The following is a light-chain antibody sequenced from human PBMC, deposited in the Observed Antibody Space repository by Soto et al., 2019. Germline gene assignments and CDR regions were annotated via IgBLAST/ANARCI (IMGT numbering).Light chain of an antibody. CDR2: DVS. V-gene: IGLV2-23*02. CDR1: SSDVGGYNL. J-gene: IGLJ3*02. Sequence: QSALTQPASVSGSPGQSITISCTGTSSDVGGYNLVSWYQQHPGKAPKLMIYDVSKRPSGVSNRFSGSKSGNTASLTISGLQAEDEADYYCCSYAGSSTFRVFGGGTKLTVL. CDR3: CSYAGSSTFRV.